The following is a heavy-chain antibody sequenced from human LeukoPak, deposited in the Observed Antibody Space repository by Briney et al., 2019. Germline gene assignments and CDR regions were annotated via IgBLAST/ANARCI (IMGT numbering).Heavy chain of an antibody. Sequence: GGSLRLSCAASGFTFSSYAMHWVRQAPGKGLEWVAVISYDGSNKYYADSVKGRFTISRDNSKNTLYLQMNSLRAEDTAVYYCARDPIEYYDFWSGFDYWGQGTLVTVSS. CDR3: ARDPIEYYDFWSGFDY. V-gene: IGHV3-30-3*01. D-gene: IGHD3-3*01. J-gene: IGHJ4*02. CDR1: GFTFSSYA. CDR2: ISYDGSNK.